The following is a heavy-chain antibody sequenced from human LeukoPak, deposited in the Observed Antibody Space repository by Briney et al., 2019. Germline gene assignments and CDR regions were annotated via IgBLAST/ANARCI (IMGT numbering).Heavy chain of an antibody. J-gene: IGHJ3*02. Sequence: GGSLRLSCAASGFTFSSYAMHWVRQAPGKGLEWVAVISYDGSNKYYADSVKGRFTISRDNSKNTLYLQMNSLRAEDTAVYYCARATYCSSTSCHHDAFDIWGQGTMVTVSS. D-gene: IGHD2-2*01. CDR1: GFTFSSYA. CDR2: ISYDGSNK. V-gene: IGHV3-30-3*01. CDR3: ARATYCSSTSCHHDAFDI.